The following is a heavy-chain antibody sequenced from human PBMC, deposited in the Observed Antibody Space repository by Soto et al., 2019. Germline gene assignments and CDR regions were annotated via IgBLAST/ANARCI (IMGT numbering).Heavy chain of an antibody. J-gene: IGHJ4*02. CDR2: ICYSGST. CDR3: ARGYGGFDY. V-gene: IGHV4-59*12. D-gene: IGHD5-18*01. Sequence: SETLSLTCTVSGGSIISYYWSWIRQPPGKRLDWIGYICYSGSTTYNPSLKSRVTISVDTSKNQVSLKLSSVTAADTAVYYCARGYGGFDYWGQGTLVTVSS. CDR1: GGSIISYY.